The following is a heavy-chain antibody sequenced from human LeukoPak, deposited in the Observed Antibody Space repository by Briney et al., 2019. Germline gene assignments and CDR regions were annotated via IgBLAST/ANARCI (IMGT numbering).Heavy chain of an antibody. D-gene: IGHD2-8*02. CDR2: ISYHARDQ. J-gene: IGHJ4*02. V-gene: IGHV3-30*04. CDR1: GFTFSSYA. CDR3: AAQPCSGGVCYLDY. Sequence: GGSLRLSCAASGFTFSSYAMHWVRQAPGKGLEWVTVISYHARDQFYADSVKGRFTVSRDNSKDTLYLQMNSLRAEDSAVYYCAAQPCSGGVCYLDYWGQGTLVTVSS.